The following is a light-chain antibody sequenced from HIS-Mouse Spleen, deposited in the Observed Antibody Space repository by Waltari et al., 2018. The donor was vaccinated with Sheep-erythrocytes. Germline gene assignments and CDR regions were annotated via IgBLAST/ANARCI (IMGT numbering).Light chain of an antibody. CDR3: YSTDSSGNHRV. CDR1: ALPKKY. Sequence: SSELTQPPSVSVSPGQTARITCPGDALPKKYAYWYQPKSGPAPVLVIYEDSKRPSGIPERFSGSSSGTMATLTISGAQVEDEADYYCYSTDSSGNHRVFGGGTKLTVL. J-gene: IGLJ2*01. V-gene: IGLV3-10*01. CDR2: EDS.